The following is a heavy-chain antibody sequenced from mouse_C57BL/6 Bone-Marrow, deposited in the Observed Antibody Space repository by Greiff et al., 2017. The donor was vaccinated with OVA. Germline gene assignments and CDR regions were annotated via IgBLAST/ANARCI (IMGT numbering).Heavy chain of an antibody. D-gene: IGHD2-5*01. Sequence: EVKLVESGGGLVQPGGSLKFSWAASGFTFSDSGMAWVRQAPRKGPGWVAFLSNLAISTYNADTVTGRFTISRENAKNTLYLEMSSLRSEDTAMYYCARQKRGYSNYWYFDVWGTGTTVTVSS. CDR2: LSNLAIST. CDR1: GFTFSDSG. J-gene: IGHJ1*03. CDR3: ARQKRGYSNYWYFDV. V-gene: IGHV5-15*04.